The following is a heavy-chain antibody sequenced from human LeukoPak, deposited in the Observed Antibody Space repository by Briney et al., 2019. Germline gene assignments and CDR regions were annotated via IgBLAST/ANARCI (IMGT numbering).Heavy chain of an antibody. CDR1: GGTFSSYA. D-gene: IGHD3-10*01. CDR3: ARTLWFGRAYYGMDV. CDR2: IIPIFGTA. Sequence: SVKVSCKASGGTFSSYAISWVRQAPGQGLEWMGGIIPIFGTANYAQKFQGRVTITADESTSTAYMELSSLRSEVTAVYYCARTLWFGRAYYGMDVWGKGTTVTVSS. V-gene: IGHV1-69*13. J-gene: IGHJ6*04.